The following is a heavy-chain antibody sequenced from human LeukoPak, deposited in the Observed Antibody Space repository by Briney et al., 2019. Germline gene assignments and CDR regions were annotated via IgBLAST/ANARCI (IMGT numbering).Heavy chain of an antibody. Sequence: ASVKVSCKASGYTFTSYGISWVRQAPGQGLEWMGWINPNSGGTNYAQKFQGRVTMTRDTSISTAYMELSRLRSDDTAVYYCARVITSGSYLGGDDAFDIWGQGTMVTVSS. CDR1: GYTFTSYG. CDR2: INPNSGGT. V-gene: IGHV1-2*02. J-gene: IGHJ3*02. CDR3: ARVITSGSYLGGDDAFDI. D-gene: IGHD1-26*01.